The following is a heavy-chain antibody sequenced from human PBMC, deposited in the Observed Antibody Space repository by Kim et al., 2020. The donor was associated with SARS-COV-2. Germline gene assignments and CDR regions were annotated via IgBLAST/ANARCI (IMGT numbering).Heavy chain of an antibody. J-gene: IGHJ6*02. CDR3: AREAGSYYYYYYYGMDV. V-gene: IGHV3-11*06. D-gene: IGHD1-26*01. Sequence: KGRFTISKDNAKTSLYLQMNGLRAEDTAVYYCAREAGSYYYYYYYGMDVWGQGTTVTVSS.